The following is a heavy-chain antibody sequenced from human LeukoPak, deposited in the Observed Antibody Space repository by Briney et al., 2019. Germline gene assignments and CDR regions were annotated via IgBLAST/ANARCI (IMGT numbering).Heavy chain of an antibody. V-gene: IGHV4-34*01. J-gene: IGHJ4*02. CDR1: GGSFSGYY. D-gene: IGHD6-6*01. CDR3: ARSGPYSSSYPFDY. Sequence: SETLSLTCAAYGGSFSGYYWSWIRQPPGKGLEWIGEINHSGSTNYNPSLKSRVTISVDTSKNQFSLKLSSVTAADTAVYYCARSGPYSSSYPFDYWGQGTLVTVSS. CDR2: INHSGST.